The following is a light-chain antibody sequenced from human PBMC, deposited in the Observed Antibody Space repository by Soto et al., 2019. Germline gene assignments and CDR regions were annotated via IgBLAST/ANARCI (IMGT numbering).Light chain of an antibody. V-gene: IGLV2-8*01. CDR3: SSYAGSSIVV. CDR2: EVN. Sequence: QSALTQPPSASGSPVQSVTISCTGTSSDVGGYNYVSWYQQHPGKAPKLMISEVNKRPSGVPDRFSGSKSGNTASLTVSGLQAEDEAEYYFSSYAGSSIVVFGGGTQLTVL. J-gene: IGLJ2*01. CDR1: SSDVGGYNY.